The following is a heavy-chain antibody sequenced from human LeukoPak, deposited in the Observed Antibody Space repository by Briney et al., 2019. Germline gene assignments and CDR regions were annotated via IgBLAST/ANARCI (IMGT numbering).Heavy chain of an antibody. CDR3: ARGYSSSWYYFDY. V-gene: IGHV4-59*08. J-gene: IGHJ4*02. Sequence: SETLSLTCTVSGGSISSYYWSWIRQPPGKGLEWVRYIYYTGSTNYNPSLESRVTISVDTSKSQFSLKLTSVTAADTAVYYCARGYSSSWYYFDYWGQGTLVTVSS. CDR1: GGSISSYY. CDR2: IYYTGST. D-gene: IGHD6-13*01.